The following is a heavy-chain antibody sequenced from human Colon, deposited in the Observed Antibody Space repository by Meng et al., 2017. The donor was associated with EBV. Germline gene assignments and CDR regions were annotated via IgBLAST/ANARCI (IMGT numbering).Heavy chain of an antibody. D-gene: IGHD2-21*02. V-gene: IGHV7-4-1*02. J-gene: IGHJ4*02. CDR3: ARGSGDCGRTTCSTFVY. Sequence: VELVESGSEGKKAGATVKGAWKASGYSFTKYAMNWVRQAPGQGLEWMGWINTNTGNPYYAQDFTGRFVLSLATSVSTASLPNSGLKAADTALYYCARGSGDCGRTTCSTFVYWGQGSLVTVSS. CDR1: GYSFTKYA. CDR2: INTNTGNP.